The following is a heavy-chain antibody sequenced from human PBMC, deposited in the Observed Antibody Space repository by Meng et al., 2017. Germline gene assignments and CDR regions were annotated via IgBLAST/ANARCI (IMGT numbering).Heavy chain of an antibody. Sequence: GESLKISCAASGFTFSSYWMSWVRQAPGKGLEWVANIKQDGSEKYYVYSVKVRFTISRDNAKNSLYLQMNSLRAEDTAVYYCARTLAYCGGDCYSFFDYWGQGTLVTVSS. V-gene: IGHV3-7*01. J-gene: IGHJ4*02. D-gene: IGHD2-21*02. CDR3: ARTLAYCGGDCYSFFDY. CDR2: IKQDGSEK. CDR1: GFTFSSYW.